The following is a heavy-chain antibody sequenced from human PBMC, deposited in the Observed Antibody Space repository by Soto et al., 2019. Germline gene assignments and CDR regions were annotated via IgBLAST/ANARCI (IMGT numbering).Heavy chain of an antibody. CDR2: ISSSSSYI. D-gene: IGHD5-12*01. Sequence: PGGSLRLSCAASGFTFSSYSMNWVRQAPGKGLEWVSSISSSSSYIYYADSVKGRFTISRDNAKNSLYLQMNSLRAEDTAVYYCARARDGYNPGTYYYYCYGMDVWGQRTTVTVSS. V-gene: IGHV3-21*01. CDR3: ARARDGYNPGTYYYYCYGMDV. CDR1: GFTFSSYS. J-gene: IGHJ6*02.